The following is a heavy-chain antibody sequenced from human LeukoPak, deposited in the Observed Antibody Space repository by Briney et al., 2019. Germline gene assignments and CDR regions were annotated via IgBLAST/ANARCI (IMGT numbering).Heavy chain of an antibody. D-gene: IGHD3-10*01. CDR2: IYSGGST. CDR1: GFTVSSNY. J-gene: IGHJ3*02. CDR3: ARGPYGSGRTDAFDI. Sequence: GGSLRLSCAASGFTVSSNYMSWVRQAPGKGLEWVSVIYSGGSTYYADSVKGRFTISRDNSKNTLYLQMNSLRAEDTAVYYCARGPYGSGRTDAFDIWGQGTMVTVSS. V-gene: IGHV3-66*01.